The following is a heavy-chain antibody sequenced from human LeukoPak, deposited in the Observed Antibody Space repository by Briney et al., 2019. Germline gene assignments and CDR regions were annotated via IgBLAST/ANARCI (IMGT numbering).Heavy chain of an antibody. CDR2: TSYNGNT. D-gene: IGHD6-19*01. CDR1: GYTFSNYG. V-gene: IGHV1-18*04. Sequence: EASVKVSCEASGYTFSNYGISWVRQAPGLGLEWMGWTSYNGNTNYAQKFQDRVTMTTDTSTTTAYMELRSLESDDTAVYYCARHSGSGWQALGYWGQGTLVTVSS. J-gene: IGHJ4*02. CDR3: ARHSGSGWQALGY.